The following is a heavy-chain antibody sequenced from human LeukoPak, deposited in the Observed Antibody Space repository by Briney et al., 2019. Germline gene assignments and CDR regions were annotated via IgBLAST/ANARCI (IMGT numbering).Heavy chain of an antibody. J-gene: IGHJ3*02. Sequence: GGSLRLPCAASGFTFSSYGMHWVRQAPGKGLEWVAVIWYDGSNKYYADSVKGRFTISRDNSKNTLYLQMNSLRAEDTAVYYCARYRIAADDAFDIWGQGTMVTVSS. V-gene: IGHV3-33*01. CDR1: GFTFSSYG. CDR3: ARYRIAADDAFDI. D-gene: IGHD6-6*01. CDR2: IWYDGSNK.